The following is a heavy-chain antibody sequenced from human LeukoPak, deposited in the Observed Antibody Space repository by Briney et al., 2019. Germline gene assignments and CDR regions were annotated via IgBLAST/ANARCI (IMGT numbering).Heavy chain of an antibody. V-gene: IGHV4-34*01. CDR2: INHSGST. CDR1: GGSFSGYY. Sequence: SETLSLTCAVYGGSFSGYYWSWIRQPPGKGLEWIGEINHSGSTNYNPSLKSRVTISVDTSKNQFSLKLGSVTAADTAVYYCARAEGGLQLLQLPQYYFDYWGQGTLVTVSS. CDR3: ARAEGGLQLLQLPQYYFDY. D-gene: IGHD5-24*01. J-gene: IGHJ4*02.